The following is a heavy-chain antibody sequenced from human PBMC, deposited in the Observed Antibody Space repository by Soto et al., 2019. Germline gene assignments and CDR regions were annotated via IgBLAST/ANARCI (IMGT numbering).Heavy chain of an antibody. V-gene: IGHV1-46*01. J-gene: IGHJ4*02. D-gene: IGHD6-19*01. Sequence: ASVKVSCKASGYTFTSYYMHWVRQAPGQGLEWMGIINPSGGSTSYAQKFQGRVTMTRDTSTSTVYMELSSLRSEDTAVYYCARDQPTSGWQPVWSFDYWGQGTLVTVSS. CDR3: ARDQPTSGWQPVWSFDY. CDR1: GYTFTSYY. CDR2: INPSGGST.